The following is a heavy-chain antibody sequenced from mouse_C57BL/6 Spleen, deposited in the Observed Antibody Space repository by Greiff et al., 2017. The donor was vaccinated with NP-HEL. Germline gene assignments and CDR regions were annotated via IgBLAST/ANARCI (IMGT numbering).Heavy chain of an antibody. D-gene: IGHD2-1*01. CDR2: LRNNANHHST. V-gene: IGHV6-6*01. CDR3: TRLYGNYVLAY. J-gene: IGHJ3*01. Sequence: EVKLEESGGGLVQPGGSMKLSCAASGFTFSDAWMDWVRQSPEKGLEWVAELRNNANHHSTYYAESVKGRFTISIDDSKSSVYLQMNSLRAEDTGIYYCTRLYGNYVLAYWGQGTLVTVSA. CDR1: GFTFSDAW.